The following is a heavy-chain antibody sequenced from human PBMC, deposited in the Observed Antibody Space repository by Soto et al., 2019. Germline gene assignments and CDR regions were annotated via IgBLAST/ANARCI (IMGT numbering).Heavy chain of an antibody. CDR1: GFTFSSYS. V-gene: IGHV3-48*01. D-gene: IGHD2-15*01. J-gene: IGHJ4*02. CDR3: ARDLVVVDGLFDY. Sequence: EVQLVESGGGLVQPGGSLRLSCAASGFTFSSYSMNWVRQAPGKGLEWVSYISSSSSTIYYADSVKGRFTISRDNAKNSLYLQMNSLRAEDTAVYYCARDLVVVDGLFDYWGQGTLVTVSS. CDR2: ISSSSSTI.